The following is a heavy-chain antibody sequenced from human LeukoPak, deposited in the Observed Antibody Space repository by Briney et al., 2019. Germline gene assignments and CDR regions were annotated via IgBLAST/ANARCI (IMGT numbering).Heavy chain of an antibody. CDR3: AKGRGAAAEFDY. J-gene: IGHJ4*02. CDR2: ISYDGSTE. V-gene: IGHV3-30*18. D-gene: IGHD6-13*01. Sequence: PGRSLRLSCAASAFSFSNYGMHWVRQAPGKGLEWLAFISYDGSTEYYADPVKGRFTISRDNSQNTLHLQVNSLRAEDTAVYYCAKGRGAAAEFDYWGQGTLVTVSS. CDR1: AFSFSNYG.